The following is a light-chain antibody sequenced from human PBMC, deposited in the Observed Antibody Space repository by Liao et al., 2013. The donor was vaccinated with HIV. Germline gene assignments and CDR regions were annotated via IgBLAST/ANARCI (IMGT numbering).Light chain of an antibody. Sequence: SFDLTQPPSVSVSPGQTAIITCSGDKLGDKYACWYQQKPGQSPVLVIYHDTKRPSGIPERFSASNSGNTVTLTISETQAMDEADYYCQTWDRSSVIFGGGTKLTVL. V-gene: IGLV3-1*01. CDR2: HDT. CDR1: KLGDKY. J-gene: IGLJ2*01. CDR3: QTWDRSSVI.